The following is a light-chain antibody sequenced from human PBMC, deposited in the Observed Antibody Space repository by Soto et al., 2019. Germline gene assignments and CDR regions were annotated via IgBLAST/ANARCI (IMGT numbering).Light chain of an antibody. CDR3: QKYSSVPV. CDR2: AAS. CDR1: QDIRNF. J-gene: IGKJ3*01. Sequence: DIQMTQSPTFLSASVGDRVTITCRASQDIRNFVAWYQQKPGKPPKLLIYAASTLQSGVPSRFSGSGSGTDFTLTINSLQPEDVATYSCQKYSSVPVFGPGTKVEIK. V-gene: IGKV1-27*01.